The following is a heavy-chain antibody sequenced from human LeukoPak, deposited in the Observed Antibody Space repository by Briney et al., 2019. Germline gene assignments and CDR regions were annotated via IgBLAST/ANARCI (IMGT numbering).Heavy chain of an antibody. Sequence: GGSLRLSCAASGFTFSDYYMSWIRQAPEKGLEWVSYISSSGSIIYYADSVKGRFTVSRDNAKNSLYLQMNSLRAEDTAVYYCARDKYYDSSGYAGYWGQGTLVTVSS. CDR1: GFTFSDYY. CDR2: ISSSGSII. CDR3: ARDKYYDSSGYAGY. D-gene: IGHD3-22*01. V-gene: IGHV3-11*01. J-gene: IGHJ4*02.